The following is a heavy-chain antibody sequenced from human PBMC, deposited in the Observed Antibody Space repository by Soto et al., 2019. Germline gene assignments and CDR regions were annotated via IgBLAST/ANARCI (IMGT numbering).Heavy chain of an antibody. D-gene: IGHD2-15*01. CDR2: IIPIFTRT. CDR1: GGTFSTSY. V-gene: IGHV1-69*01. Sequence: QLQLVQSGTEVKEPGSSVKVSCKASGGTFSTSYFVWVRQVPGQGLEWMGGIIPIFTRTNFAQKFQGRVTFSADESTRTTYMELRSLTSEDTAIYYCARDVVRSTAGESWGQGTLVTVSS. CDR3: ARDVVRSTAGES. J-gene: IGHJ5*02.